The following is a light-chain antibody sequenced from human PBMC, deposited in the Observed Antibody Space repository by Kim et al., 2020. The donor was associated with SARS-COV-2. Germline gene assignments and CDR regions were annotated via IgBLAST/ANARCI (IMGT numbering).Light chain of an antibody. CDR2: SNS. V-gene: IGLV1-44*01. CDR3: AAWDDGLNGLV. J-gene: IGLJ2*01. CDR1: SSNIRSNR. Sequence: KEVTISCSRPSSNIRSNRVPWYRQLAHTAPKLLIYSNSHRPSGVPDRLSGSKSGASASLAISGLQFEDESIYHCAAWDDGLNGLVFGGGTKVTVL.